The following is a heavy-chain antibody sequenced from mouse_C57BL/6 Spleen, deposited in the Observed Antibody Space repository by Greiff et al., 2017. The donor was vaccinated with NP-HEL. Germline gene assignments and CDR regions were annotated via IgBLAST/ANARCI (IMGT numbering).Heavy chain of an antibody. CDR1: GYTFTNYW. J-gene: IGHJ2*01. D-gene: IGHD3-2*02. V-gene: IGHV1-63*01. CDR3: ARKSSGSFDY. CDR2: IYPGGGYT. Sequence: QVQLQQSGAELVRPGTSVKMSCKASGYTFTNYWIGWAKQRPGHGLEWIGDIYPGGGYTTYIEKFKGKATLTADKSSSTAYMQFSSLTSEDSAIYYCARKSSGSFDYGGQGTTLTVSS.